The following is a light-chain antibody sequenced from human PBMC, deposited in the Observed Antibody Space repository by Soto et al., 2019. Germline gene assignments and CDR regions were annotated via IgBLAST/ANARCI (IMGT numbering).Light chain of an antibody. CDR3: QQYSQWPLT. CDR1: QSFRGL. CDR2: DAS. J-gene: IGKJ4*01. V-gene: IGKV3-15*01. Sequence: IVLTQSPRSLSVSPGERATLSCRASQSFRGLLAWYQQKPGQAPRLLIYDASTRATGIPASFSGRGSGTEFTLTISSLQSEDFAVYYCQQYSQWPLTFGGGTKVDIK.